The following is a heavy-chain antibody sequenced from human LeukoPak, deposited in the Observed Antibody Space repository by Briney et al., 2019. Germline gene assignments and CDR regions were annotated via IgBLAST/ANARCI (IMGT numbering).Heavy chain of an antibody. CDR3: ARYRLANTHWF. Sequence: SETLFLAWTLDGGSITIIRYDCGWIRQPPGKALEWIGSTYQSGSTYYNPPLKSRVTISVDTSKNQFYLKLSSVTAADTAVYYCARYRLANTHWFWGQGTLVTVSS. V-gene: IGHV4-39*01. CDR1: GGSITIIRYD. J-gene: IGHJ4*02. D-gene: IGHD3-9*01. CDR2: TYQSGST.